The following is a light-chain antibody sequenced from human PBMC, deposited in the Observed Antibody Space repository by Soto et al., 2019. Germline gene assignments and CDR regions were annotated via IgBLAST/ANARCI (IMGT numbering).Light chain of an antibody. CDR2: DVR. J-gene: IGLJ1*01. Sequence: QSVLTQPSSLSGSPGQSITISFPRTSSDFGGYNYVSWYQQHPGKAPKLMIYDVRNRASGASNRFSGSKSGNTASLTISGLQAEDEADYYCTSYTSSSTLYVFGTGTKVTVL. CDR3: TSYTSSSTLYV. V-gene: IGLV2-14*01. CDR1: SSDFGGYNY.